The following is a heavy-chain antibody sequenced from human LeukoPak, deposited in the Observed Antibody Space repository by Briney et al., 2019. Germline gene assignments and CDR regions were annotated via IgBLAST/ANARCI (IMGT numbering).Heavy chain of an antibody. CDR2: VYYSGSA. CDR3: ARYSSSWYVGNFDY. CDR1: GGSISSSSYY. J-gene: IGHJ4*02. D-gene: IGHD6-13*01. Sequence: PEPLSLTCTLSGGSISSSSYYWGWIRQPPGKGLEWIGSVYYSGSAYYNPSLKSRVTISVDSSKNQFSLKLSSVTAADTAVYYCARYSSSWYVGNFDYWGQGTLVTVSS. V-gene: IGHV4-39*01.